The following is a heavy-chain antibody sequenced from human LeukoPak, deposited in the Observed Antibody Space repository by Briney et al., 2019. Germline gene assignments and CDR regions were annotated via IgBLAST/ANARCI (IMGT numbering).Heavy chain of an antibody. CDR1: GFTLSNYA. Sequence: GGSLRLSCAASGFTLSNYAMSWVRQAPGRGLEWVSSIHYNGVSTYYADSVKGRFTISRDNSKNTLYLQMNSLRVEDTAVYYCAKVIREVDMSHDYWGQGALVTVSS. J-gene: IGHJ4*02. V-gene: IGHV3-23*01. CDR2: IHYNGVST. CDR3: AKVIREVDMSHDY. D-gene: IGHD5-12*01.